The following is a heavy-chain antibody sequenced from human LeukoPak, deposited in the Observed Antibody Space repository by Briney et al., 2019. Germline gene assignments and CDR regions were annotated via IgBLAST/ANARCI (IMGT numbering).Heavy chain of an antibody. V-gene: IGHV1-18*01. Sequence: ASVKVSFKASGYTFTIYGISWVRQAPGQGLEWMGWISAYNGNTNYAQKLQGRVTMTTDTSTSTAYMELRSLRSDDTAVYYCARVGPPGYDSSGYYSNWFDPWGQGTLVTVSS. CDR1: GYTFTIYG. J-gene: IGHJ5*02. CDR3: ARVGPPGYDSSGYYSNWFDP. D-gene: IGHD3-22*01. CDR2: ISAYNGNT.